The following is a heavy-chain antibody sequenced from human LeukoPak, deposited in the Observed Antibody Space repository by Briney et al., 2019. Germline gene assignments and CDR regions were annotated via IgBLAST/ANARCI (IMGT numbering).Heavy chain of an antibody. CDR1: GFTFDEYG. Sequence: PGGSLRLSCAASGFTFDEYGMNWVRQVPGKGLEWVSTINWNGGSSSYADSVKGRFTISRDNAKNSLYLQMNSLRAEDTALYYCARAASLAGPPFDYWGQGTLVTVSS. V-gene: IGHV3-20*04. J-gene: IGHJ4*02. D-gene: IGHD2-15*01. CDR2: INWNGGSS. CDR3: ARAASLAGPPFDY.